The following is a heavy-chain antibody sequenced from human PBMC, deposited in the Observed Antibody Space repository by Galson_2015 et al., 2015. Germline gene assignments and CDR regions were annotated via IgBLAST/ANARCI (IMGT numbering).Heavy chain of an antibody. CDR3: ARASYSSSSFDY. J-gene: IGHJ4*02. CDR1: GGSISNYY. Sequence: SETLSLTCTVSGGSISNYYWTWIRQPPGKGLEWIGYIYFSGSTNYNPSLKTRATISGDTSKNQFSLKLSSVTAADTAVYYCARASYSSSSFDYWGQGTLVTVSS. CDR2: IYFSGST. V-gene: IGHV4-59*01. D-gene: IGHD6-6*01.